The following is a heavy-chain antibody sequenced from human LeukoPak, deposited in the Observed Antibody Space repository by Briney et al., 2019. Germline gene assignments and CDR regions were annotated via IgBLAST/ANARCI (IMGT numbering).Heavy chain of an antibody. V-gene: IGHV3-33*06. CDR2: IWYDGSNK. D-gene: IGHD5-18*01. J-gene: IGHJ4*02. CDR1: GFTFSSYG. Sequence: GGSLRLSCAASGFTFSSYGMHWVRQAPGKGLEWVAVIWYDGSNKYYADSVKGRFTISRDNSKNTLYLQMNSLRAEDTAVYYCAKASRGYSYGSFDYWGQGTLVTVSS. CDR3: AKASRGYSYGSFDY.